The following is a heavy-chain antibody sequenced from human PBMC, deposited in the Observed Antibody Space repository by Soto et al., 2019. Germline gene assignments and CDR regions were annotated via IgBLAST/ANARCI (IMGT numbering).Heavy chain of an antibody. CDR2: SSDRRTGNT. J-gene: IGHJ4*02. D-gene: IGHD6-19*01. CDR3: TPWLHAHVNY. Sequence: LRLSCAASGFTFSSYTLNWVRRAPGKGLEWVATSSDRRTGNTHFSDAVRGRFTLSRDYSGNISLLQMDSLRADHTAVYYCTPWLHAHVNYWGRGTQVTVS. V-gene: IGHV3-23*01. CDR1: GFTFSSYT.